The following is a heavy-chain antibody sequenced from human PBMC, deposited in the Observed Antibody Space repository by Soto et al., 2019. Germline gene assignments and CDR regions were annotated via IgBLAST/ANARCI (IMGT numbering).Heavy chain of an antibody. J-gene: IGHJ4*02. Sequence: PWVSLRLSCAASGVTFSSYGMHWVRQAPGKGLEWVAVISYDGSNKYYADSVKGRFTISRDNSKNTLYLQMNSLRAEDTAVYYCARTAYYYDSSGYYFDCCGQGTLVTVSS. CDR3: ARTAYYYDSSGYYFDC. D-gene: IGHD3-22*01. V-gene: IGHV3-30*03. CDR2: ISYDGSNK. CDR1: GVTFSSYG.